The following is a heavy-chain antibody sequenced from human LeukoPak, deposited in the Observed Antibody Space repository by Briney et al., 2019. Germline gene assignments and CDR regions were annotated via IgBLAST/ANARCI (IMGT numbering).Heavy chain of an antibody. D-gene: IGHD3-22*01. CDR3: ARRGSGYYYGAFDI. V-gene: IGHV4-34*01. CDR2: INRSGST. CDR1: GGSFSGYY. Sequence: SETLSLTCAVYGGSFSGYYWSWIRQPPGKGLEWIGEINRSGSTNYNPSLKSRVTISVDTSKNQSSLKLSSVTAADTAVYYCARRGSGYYYGAFDIWGQGTMVTVSS. J-gene: IGHJ3*02.